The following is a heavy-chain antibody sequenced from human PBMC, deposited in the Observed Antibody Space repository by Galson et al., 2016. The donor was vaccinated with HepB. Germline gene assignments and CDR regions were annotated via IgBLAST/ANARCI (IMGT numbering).Heavy chain of an antibody. CDR3: ARSNYHDTSRAFDI. CDR1: GGSISSLGHY. Sequence: TLSLTCTVSGGSISSLGHYWTWIRQNPEKGLQWIGYKYYSGNAHYNPSLKSRVIISIDTSKNQFSLKLSSVTAADTAVYFCARSNYHDTSRAFDIWGQGTVITVSS. D-gene: IGHD3-22*01. CDR2: KYYSGNA. V-gene: IGHV4-31*03. J-gene: IGHJ3*02.